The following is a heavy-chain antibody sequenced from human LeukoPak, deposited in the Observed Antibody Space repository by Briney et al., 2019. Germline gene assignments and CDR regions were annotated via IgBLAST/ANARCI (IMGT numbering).Heavy chain of an antibody. CDR2: ISYDGSNK. CDR1: GFTFSSYG. Sequence: GRSLRLSCAASGFTFSSYGMHWVRQAPGKGLEWVAVISYDGSNKYYADSVKGRFTISRDNSKNTLYLQMNSLRAEDTAVYYCAKDLSNIAVAAVDAFDIWGQGTMVTVSA. CDR3: AKDLSNIAVAAVDAFDI. J-gene: IGHJ3*02. D-gene: IGHD6-19*01. V-gene: IGHV3-30*18.